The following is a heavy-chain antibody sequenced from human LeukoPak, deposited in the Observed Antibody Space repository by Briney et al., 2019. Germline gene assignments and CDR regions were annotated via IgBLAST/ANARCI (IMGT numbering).Heavy chain of an antibody. J-gene: IGHJ6*02. D-gene: IGHD6-13*01. CDR2: ISAYNGNT. V-gene: IGHV1-18*01. CDR1: GYTFTSYG. Sequence: GASVKVSCKASGYTFTSYGISWVRQAPGQGLERMGWISAYNGNTNYAQKLQGRVTMTTDTSTSTAYMELRSLRSDDTAVYYCARDAPGNSWYSTLYYYYYGMDVWGQGTTVTVSS. CDR3: ARDAPGNSWYSTLYYYYYGMDV.